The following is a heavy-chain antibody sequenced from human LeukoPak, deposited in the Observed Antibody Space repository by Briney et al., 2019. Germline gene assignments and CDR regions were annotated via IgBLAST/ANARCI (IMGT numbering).Heavy chain of an antibody. CDR3: ASQFLAGAQDFDY. CDR2: IYYSGST. D-gene: IGHD6-13*01. V-gene: IGHV4-39*01. CDR1: GGSISSSSYY. J-gene: IGHJ4*02. Sequence: PSETLSLTCTVSGGSISSSSYYWGWIRQPPGKGLEWIGSIYYSGSTYYNPSLKSRVTISVDTSKNQFSLKLSSVTAADTAVYYCASQFLAGAQDFDYWGQRTLVTVSS.